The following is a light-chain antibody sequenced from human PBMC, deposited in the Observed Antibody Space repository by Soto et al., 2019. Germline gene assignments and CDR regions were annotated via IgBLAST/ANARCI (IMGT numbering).Light chain of an antibody. CDR2: EGS. Sequence: QSVLTQPASVSGSPGQSITISCTGTSSDVGSYNLVSWYQQHPGKAPKLMIYEGSKRPSGVSNRFSGSKSDNTASLTISGLQAEDEADYYCCSYAGSSTFYVFGTGTQLTVL. CDR1: SSDVGSYNL. J-gene: IGLJ1*01. V-gene: IGLV2-23*01. CDR3: CSYAGSSTFYV.